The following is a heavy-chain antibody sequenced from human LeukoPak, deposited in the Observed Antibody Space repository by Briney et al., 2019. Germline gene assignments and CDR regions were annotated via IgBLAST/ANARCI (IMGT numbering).Heavy chain of an antibody. V-gene: IGHV1-69*01. CDR1: GGTFSSYA. D-gene: IGHD3-3*01. Sequence: GASVKVSCKASGGTFSSYAISWVGQAPGQGLEWMGGIIPIFGTANYAQKFQGRVTITADESTSTAYMELSSLRSEDTAVYYCARDLGTISIFGVGLDFDSWGQGTLVTVSS. CDR2: IIPIFGTA. CDR3: ARDLGTISIFGVGLDFDS. J-gene: IGHJ4*02.